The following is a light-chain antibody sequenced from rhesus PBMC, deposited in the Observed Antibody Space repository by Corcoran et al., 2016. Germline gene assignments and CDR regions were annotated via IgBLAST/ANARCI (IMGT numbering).Light chain of an antibody. CDR2: GAS. J-gene: IGKJ1*01. CDR1: QSVSSS. V-gene: IGKV3-42*03. CDR3: QQYSNWPRT. Sequence: EIVLTQSPATLSLSPGERATLSCRASQSVSSSLAWYQQKPEQAPRLRIYGASSRATGIPDRLSGSGSGTDFTLTISSLEPEDFAVYYCQQYSNWPRTFGQGTKVEIK.